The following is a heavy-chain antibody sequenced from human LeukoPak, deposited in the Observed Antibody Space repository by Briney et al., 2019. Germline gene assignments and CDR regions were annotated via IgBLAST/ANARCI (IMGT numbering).Heavy chain of an antibody. CDR3: ARRHSGWPTIYGAYNWFDP. D-gene: IGHD5-12*01. CDR2: IYPGDSDT. CDR1: GYSFTSYW. V-gene: IGHV5-51*01. J-gene: IGHJ5*02. Sequence: GESLKISCKGSGYSFTSYWIGWVRQMPGKGLEWMGIIYPGDSDTRYSPSFQGQVTISADKSISTAYLQWSSLKASDTAMYYCARRHSGWPTIYGAYNWFDPWGQGTLVTVSS.